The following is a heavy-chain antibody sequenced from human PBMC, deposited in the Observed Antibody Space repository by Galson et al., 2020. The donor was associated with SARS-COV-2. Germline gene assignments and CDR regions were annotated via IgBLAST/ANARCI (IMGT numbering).Heavy chain of an antibody. J-gene: IGHJ4*02. V-gene: IGHV3-21*01. CDR1: GFTFSSYS. Sequence: GGSLRLSCAASGFTFSSYSMNWVRQAPGKGLEWVSSISSSSSYIYYADSVKGRFTISRDNAKNSLYLQMNSLRAEDTAVYYCARAQLYYDSSGYYFDYWGQGTLVTVSS. CDR3: ARAQLYYDSSGYYFDY. D-gene: IGHD3-22*01. CDR2: ISSSSSYI.